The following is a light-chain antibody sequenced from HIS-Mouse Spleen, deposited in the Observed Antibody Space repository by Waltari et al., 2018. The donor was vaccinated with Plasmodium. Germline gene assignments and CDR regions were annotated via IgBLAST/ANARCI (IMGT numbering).Light chain of an antibody. V-gene: IGLV2-8*01. CDR1: RSDVGVYNY. J-gene: IGLJ2*01. CDR2: EVS. Sequence: QSALTQPPSASGSPGQSVTISCPGPRSDVGVYNYFSWYQQHPGKAPKLMIYEVSKRPSGVPDRFSGSKSGNTASLTVSGLQAEDEADYYCSSYAGSNNLVFGGGTKLTVL. CDR3: SSYAGSNNLV.